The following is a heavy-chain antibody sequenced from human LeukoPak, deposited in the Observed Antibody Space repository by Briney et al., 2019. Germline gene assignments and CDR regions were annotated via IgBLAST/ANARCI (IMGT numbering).Heavy chain of an antibody. Sequence: PGGSLRLSCAASGFTLSSYSMNWVRQAPGKGLEWVTFIQYDGSKKYYADSVKGRFTISRDNSKNMLYLQMSSLRAEDTAVYYCAKGGSDSSGYYSLYYYYYMDVWGKGTTVTISS. CDR1: GFTLSSYS. D-gene: IGHD3-22*01. CDR3: AKGGSDSSGYYSLYYYYYMDV. J-gene: IGHJ6*03. CDR2: IQYDGSKK. V-gene: IGHV3-30*02.